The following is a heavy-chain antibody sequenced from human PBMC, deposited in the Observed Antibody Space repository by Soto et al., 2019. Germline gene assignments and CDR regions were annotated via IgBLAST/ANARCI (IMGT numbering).Heavy chain of an antibody. D-gene: IGHD2-2*01. V-gene: IGHV1-18*01. CDR1: GYTFTSYG. J-gene: IGHJ6*02. CDR2: ISAYNGNT. Sequence: QVQLVQSGAEVKKPGASVKVSCKASGYTFTSYGITWVRQAPGQGLEWMGWISAYNGNTNYAQKLQGRVTMTTDTSTSTAYMELRSLRSDDTAVYYCARGFLVVPPANYYYYGMDVWGRGTTVTVSS. CDR3: ARGFLVVPPANYYYYGMDV.